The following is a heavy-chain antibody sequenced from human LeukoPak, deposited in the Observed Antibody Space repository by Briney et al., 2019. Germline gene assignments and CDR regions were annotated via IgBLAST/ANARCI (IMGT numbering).Heavy chain of an antibody. D-gene: IGHD3-22*01. Sequence: SETLSLTCTVSGGSISSGGDYWGWVRQPPGKGLEWIGSIYHSETTYYNPSLKSRVIISVDTSKNQFSLKLNSVTAADTAVYYCGRPNPDSSGYYGSFDPWGQGILVTVSS. CDR2: IYHSETT. V-gene: IGHV4-39*01. CDR3: GRPNPDSSGYYGSFDP. J-gene: IGHJ5*02. CDR1: GGSISSGGDY.